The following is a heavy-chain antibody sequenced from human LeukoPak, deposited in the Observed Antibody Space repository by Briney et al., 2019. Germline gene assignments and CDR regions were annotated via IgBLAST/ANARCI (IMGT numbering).Heavy chain of an antibody. D-gene: IGHD2-15*01. J-gene: IGHJ4*02. CDR3: ATAIVVVVAATTYFDY. CDR1: GYTLTELS. V-gene: IGHV1-24*01. CDR2: FDPEDGET. Sequence: PGAPVKVSCKVSGYTLTELSMHWVRQAPGKGLEWMGGFDPEDGETIYAQKFQGRVTMTEDTSTDTAYMELSSLRSEDTAVYYCATAIVVVVAATTYFDYWGQGTLVTVSS.